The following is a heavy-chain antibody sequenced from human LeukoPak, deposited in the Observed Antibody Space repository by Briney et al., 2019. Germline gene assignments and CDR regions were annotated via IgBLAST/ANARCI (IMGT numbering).Heavy chain of an antibody. CDR1: GFTVSSNY. CDR3: AKSGGRGYCGSSSCYLINY. Sequence: GGSLRLSCAASGFTVSSNYMSWVRQAPGKGLEWVSSISGSGDGAYHADSVKGRFTISRDISKNTLYLQMDSLRAGDTAVYYCAKSGGRGYCGSSSCYLINYWGQGTLVTVSS. J-gene: IGHJ4*02. D-gene: IGHD2-2*01. CDR2: ISGSGDGA. V-gene: IGHV3-23*01.